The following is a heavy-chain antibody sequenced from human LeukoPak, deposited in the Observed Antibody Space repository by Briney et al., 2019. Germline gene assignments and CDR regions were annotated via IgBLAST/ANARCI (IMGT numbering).Heavy chain of an antibody. Sequence: ASVKVSCKASGYTFTSYGISWVRQAPGQGLEWMGWISAYNGNTNYAQKLQGRVTMTTDTSTSTAYMELRSLRSDDTAVYYCARDYVGFWGQSSSIAAAGPSGYWGQGTLVTVSS. J-gene: IGHJ4*02. CDR1: GYTFTSYG. V-gene: IGHV1-18*01. CDR2: ISAYNGNT. D-gene: IGHD6-13*01. CDR3: ARDYVGFWGQSSSIAAAGPSGY.